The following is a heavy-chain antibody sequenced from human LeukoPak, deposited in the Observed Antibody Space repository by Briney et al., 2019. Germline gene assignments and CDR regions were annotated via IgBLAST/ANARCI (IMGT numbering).Heavy chain of an antibody. Sequence: PGGSLRLSCAASGFTFSSYALSWVRQAPGKGLKWVSGISGSGGSTYYADSVKGRFTISRGNSKNTLYLQMNSLRAEDTAVYYCAKDPLAATGITYFDYWGQGTLVTVSS. CDR3: AKDPLAATGITYFDY. D-gene: IGHD6-13*01. V-gene: IGHV3-23*01. J-gene: IGHJ4*02. CDR1: GFTFSSYA. CDR2: ISGSGGST.